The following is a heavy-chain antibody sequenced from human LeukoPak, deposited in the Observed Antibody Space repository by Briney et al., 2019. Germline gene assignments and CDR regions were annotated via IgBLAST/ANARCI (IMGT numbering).Heavy chain of an antibody. CDR2: IYYSGST. CDR1: GGSISSGDHY. V-gene: IGHV4-30-4*08. J-gene: IGHJ4*02. Sequence: SETLSLTCIVSGGSISSGDHYWSWIRQPPGKGLEWIGYIYYSGSTYYNPSLKSRISISLDTSKNQFSLKLSSVTAADTAVYYCARETYSNSVDYWGQGTLVTVSS. CDR3: ARETYSNSVDY. D-gene: IGHD4-11*01.